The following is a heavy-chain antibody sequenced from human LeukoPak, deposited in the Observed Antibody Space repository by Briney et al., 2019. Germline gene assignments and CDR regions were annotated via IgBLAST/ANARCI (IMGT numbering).Heavy chain of an antibody. J-gene: IGHJ4*02. Sequence: GGSLRLSCAASGFSFTTYWMSWVRQAPGKGLEWVANINQDGTEKYYVDSVKGRFTISRDNAKNSLYLQMNSLRVEDTAVYYCAKLAKYFYGWETYYFFEHWGQGTPVTASS. CDR2: INQDGTEK. CDR3: AKLAKYFYGWETYYFFEH. V-gene: IGHV3-7*01. D-gene: IGHD3-10*01. CDR1: GFSFTTYW.